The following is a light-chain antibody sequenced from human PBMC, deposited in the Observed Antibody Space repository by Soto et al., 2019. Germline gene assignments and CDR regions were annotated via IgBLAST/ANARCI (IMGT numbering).Light chain of an antibody. J-gene: IGLJ3*02. CDR3: QSYDRSNWV. CDR2: EDN. Sequence: NFMLTQPHAVSESPGQTVTISCTRSSGSIASNYVQWYQQRPGSAPTTVIYEDNQRPSGVTDRFSGSIDSSSNSASLTISGLKTEDEADYYCQSYDRSNWVFGGGTKLTVL. V-gene: IGLV6-57*03. CDR1: SGSIASNY.